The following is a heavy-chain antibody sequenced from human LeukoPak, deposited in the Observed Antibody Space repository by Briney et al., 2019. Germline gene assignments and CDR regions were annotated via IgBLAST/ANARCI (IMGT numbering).Heavy chain of an antibody. CDR3: TRDLGNSGWYTFDF. D-gene: IGHD6-19*01. V-gene: IGHV6-1*01. Sequence: SQTLSLTCAISGDSVSSINGAWNWIRQSPSRGLEWVGRTYYRSKWYFEYAESLKGRVTISPDTSKNQFSLQLSSVTPEDTAIYYCTRDLGNSGWYTFDFWGQGTLVTVSS. J-gene: IGHJ4*02. CDR2: TYYRSKWYF. CDR1: GDSVSSINGA.